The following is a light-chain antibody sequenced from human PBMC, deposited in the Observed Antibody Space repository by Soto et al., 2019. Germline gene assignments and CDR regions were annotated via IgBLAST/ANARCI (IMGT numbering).Light chain of an antibody. Sequence: QSVLTQPPSVSGAPGQRVTISCTGSSSNIGAGYDVHWYQQLPGTAPKLLIYGNSNRPSGVPDRFSGSKSGTSASLAITGRQAEDKADYYRQCCDSSLSRVFGGGTNLTVL. V-gene: IGLV1-40*01. CDR3: QCCDSSLSRV. CDR1: SSNIGAGYD. J-gene: IGLJ2*01. CDR2: GNS.